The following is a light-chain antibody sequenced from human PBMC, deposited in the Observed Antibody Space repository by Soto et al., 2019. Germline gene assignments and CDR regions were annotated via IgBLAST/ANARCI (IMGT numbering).Light chain of an antibody. V-gene: IGKV3-20*01. CDR3: QHNGSSRT. CDR1: QSVSSSY. J-gene: IGKJ1*01. CDR2: GAS. Sequence: EIVLTQSPGTLSLSPGERATLSCRASQSVSSSYLGWYQQKPGQAPRLLIYGASSRATGIPDRFSGSGSGTDFTLTISRLEPEDFEVYYCQHNGSSRTFGQGTKLEIK.